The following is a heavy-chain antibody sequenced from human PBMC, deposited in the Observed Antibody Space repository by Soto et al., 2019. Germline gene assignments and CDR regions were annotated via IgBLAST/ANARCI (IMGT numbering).Heavy chain of an antibody. CDR2: IWYDGSNK. Sequence: GGSLRLSCAASGFTFSSYGMHWVRQAPGKGLEWVAVIWYDGSNKYYAESVKGRFTISRDNSNNTLYLQMNSLGAENTAVYYCARDSCSGGSCHGGMDVWGQGTTVTVSS. D-gene: IGHD2-15*01. J-gene: IGHJ6*02. CDR3: ARDSCSGGSCHGGMDV. V-gene: IGHV3-33*01. CDR1: GFTFSSYG.